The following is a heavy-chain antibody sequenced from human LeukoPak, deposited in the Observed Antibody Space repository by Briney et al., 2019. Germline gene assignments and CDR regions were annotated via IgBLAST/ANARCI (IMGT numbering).Heavy chain of an antibody. D-gene: IGHD2-8*01. V-gene: IGHV3-23*01. CDR3: AKEEEKDIVLMVYARAGSAFDI. CDR2: ISGSGGST. J-gene: IGHJ3*02. Sequence: GGSLRLSCAASGFTFSSYAMSWVRQAPGKGLEWVSAISGSGGSTYYADSVKGRFTISRDNSKNTLYLQMNSLRAEDTAVYYCAKEEEKDIVLMVYARAGSAFDIWGQGTMVTVSS. CDR1: GFTFSSYA.